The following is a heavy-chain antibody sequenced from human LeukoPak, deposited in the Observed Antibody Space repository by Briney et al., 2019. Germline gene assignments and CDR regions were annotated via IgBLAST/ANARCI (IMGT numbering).Heavy chain of an antibody. V-gene: IGHV3-23*01. CDR1: GFTFSSYA. D-gene: IGHD2-2*02. CDR2: ISGCGGST. Sequence: GGSLRLSCAASGFTFSSYAMSWVRQAPGKGLEWVSAISGCGGSTYYADSVKGRFTISRDNSENTLYLQMNSLRAEDTAVYYCAKASNYIVVVPAAIGGYFDYWGQGTLVTVSS. J-gene: IGHJ4*02. CDR3: AKASNYIVVVPAAIGGYFDY.